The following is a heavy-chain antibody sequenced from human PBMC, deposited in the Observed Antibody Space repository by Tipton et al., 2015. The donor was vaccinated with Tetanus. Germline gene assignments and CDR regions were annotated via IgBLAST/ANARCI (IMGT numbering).Heavy chain of an antibody. Sequence: GLVKPSETLSLTCTVSGGSISSYYWSWIRQPAGKGLEWIGRIYTSGSTNYNPSLKSRVTMSVDTSKNQFSLKLSSVTAADTAVYSGGSHYGSGSDDAFDIWGQGTMVTVSS. CDR2: IYTSGST. CDR1: GGSISSYY. CDR3: GSHYGSGSDDAFDI. J-gene: IGHJ3*02. D-gene: IGHD3-10*01. V-gene: IGHV4-4*07.